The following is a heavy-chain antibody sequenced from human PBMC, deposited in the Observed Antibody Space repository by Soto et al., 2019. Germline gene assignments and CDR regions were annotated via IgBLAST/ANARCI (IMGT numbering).Heavy chain of an antibody. CDR1: GFTFSSYA. Sequence: GGSLRLSCAASGFTFSSYAMSWVRQAPGKGLEWVSAISGSGGSTYYADSVKGRFTISRDISKNTLYLQMNSLRAEDTAVYYCAKGPRGITMIPGVYFDYWGQGTLVTVSS. CDR3: AKGPRGITMIPGVYFDY. D-gene: IGHD3-22*01. J-gene: IGHJ4*02. CDR2: ISGSGGST. V-gene: IGHV3-23*01.